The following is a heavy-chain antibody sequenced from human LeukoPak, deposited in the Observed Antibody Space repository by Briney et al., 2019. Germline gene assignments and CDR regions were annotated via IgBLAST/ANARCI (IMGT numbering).Heavy chain of an antibody. J-gene: IGHJ4*02. Sequence: ASVKVSCKASGYTFTSYYMHWIRQAPGQGLEWMGIINPSAGSTTYAQKFQGRVTMTRDTSTSTVYMELSSLRSEDTAVYYCARASSSGYYSYLFDYWGQGTLVTVSS. D-gene: IGHD3-22*01. CDR3: ARASSSGYYSYLFDY. CDR2: INPSAGST. V-gene: IGHV1-46*01. CDR1: GYTFTSYY.